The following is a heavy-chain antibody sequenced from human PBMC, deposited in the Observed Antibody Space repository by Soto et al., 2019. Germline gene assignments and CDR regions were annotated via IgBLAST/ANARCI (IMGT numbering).Heavy chain of an antibody. CDR2: IYFTGSA. CDR1: GASISDGDYF. CDR3: ARTYCTTTACQAHGIDV. J-gene: IGHJ6*02. Sequence: SETLSLTCTVSGASISDGDYFWTWIRQLPGKGLEWMGYIYFTGSAYYNPSLKSRLTISVDTSGNQFSLKLSPVTAADTAVYFCARTYCTTTACQAHGIDVWGQGTTVTVSS. D-gene: IGHD4-4*01. V-gene: IGHV4-30-4*02.